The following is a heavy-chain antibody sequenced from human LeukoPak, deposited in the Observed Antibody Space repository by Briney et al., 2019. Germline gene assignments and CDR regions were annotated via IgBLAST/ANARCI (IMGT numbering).Heavy chain of an antibody. CDR3: VKEIYCTATTCQGNDAFHI. Sequence: GGSLRLSCAASGLHFSNFGMHWVRQAPGKGLEWVTFIRYDGTTIYYADSVKGRFTISRDNSKNMLYLQMSSLKAEDTAVYYCVKEIYCTATTCQGNDAFHIWGQGTVVTVSS. D-gene: IGHD2-8*02. V-gene: IGHV3-30*02. CDR1: GLHFSNFG. J-gene: IGHJ3*02. CDR2: IRYDGTTI.